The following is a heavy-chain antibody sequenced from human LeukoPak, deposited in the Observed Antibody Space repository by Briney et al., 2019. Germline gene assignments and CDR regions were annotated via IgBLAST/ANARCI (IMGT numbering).Heavy chain of an antibody. CDR1: GFTFSSYS. J-gene: IGHJ4*02. CDR2: ISSSSSYI. Sequence: GGSLRLSCAASGFTFSSYSMNWVRQAPGKGLEWVSSISSSSSYIYYADSVKGRFTISRDNAKNSLYLQMNSLRAEDTAVYYCARDPYDFWSGYYKGNDYGGRGPLVTVSS. D-gene: IGHD3-3*01. V-gene: IGHV3-21*01. CDR3: ARDPYDFWSGYYKGNDY.